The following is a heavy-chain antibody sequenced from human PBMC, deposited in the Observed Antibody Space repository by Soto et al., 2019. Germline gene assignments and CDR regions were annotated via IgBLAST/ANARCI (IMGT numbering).Heavy chain of an antibody. CDR2: ISYDGSNK. CDR3: AKDVGYYGSGSYGDY. V-gene: IGHV3-30*18. D-gene: IGHD3-10*01. J-gene: IGHJ4*02. CDR1: GFTFSSYG. Sequence: QVQLVESGGGVVQPGRSLRLSCAASGFTFSSYGMHWVRQAPGKGLEWVAVISYDGSNKYYADSVKGRFTISRDNSKNTLYLQMNSLRAEDTAVYYCAKDVGYYGSGSYGDYWGQGTLVTVSS.